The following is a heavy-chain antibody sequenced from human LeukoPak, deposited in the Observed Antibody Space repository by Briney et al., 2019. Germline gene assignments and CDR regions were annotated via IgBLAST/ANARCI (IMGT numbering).Heavy chain of an antibody. Sequence: PGGSLTLSCAASGFTFSSYDMHWVRHATGKGLEFVSGIGTTGDTYYQGSVKGRFSISRENAKNSLYLQMNSLRAGDTAVYYCARVGYNYGYDYWGQGTLVTVSS. V-gene: IGHV3-13*01. CDR1: GFTFSSYD. D-gene: IGHD5-18*01. J-gene: IGHJ4*02. CDR3: ARVGYNYGYDY. CDR2: IGTTGDT.